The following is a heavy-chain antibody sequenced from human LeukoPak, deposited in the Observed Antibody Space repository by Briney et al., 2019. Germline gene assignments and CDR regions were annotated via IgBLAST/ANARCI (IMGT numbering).Heavy chain of an antibody. D-gene: IGHD2-2*01. CDR1: GGTFSSYA. J-gene: IGHJ6*02. CDR2: IIPILGTA. V-gene: IGHV1-69*01. CDR3: AREWRDIVVVPAAMPPYFYGMDV. Sequence: ASVKVSCKASGGTFSSYAISWVRQAPGQGLEWMGGIIPILGTANYAQKFQGRVTITADESTSTAYMELSSLRSEDTAVYYCAREWRDIVVVPAAMPPYFYGMDVWGQGTTVTVSS.